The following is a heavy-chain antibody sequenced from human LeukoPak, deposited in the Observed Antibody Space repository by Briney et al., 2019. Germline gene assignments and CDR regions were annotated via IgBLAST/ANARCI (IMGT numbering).Heavy chain of an antibody. CDR3: ARDFPCGVSRGNFDY. V-gene: IGHV3-48*01. J-gene: IGHJ4*02. Sequence: PGGSLTLSCAASRLTFSSFNMNWVRHARGKGLEWGSYISSSSSTIYYADSVKGGFTTSRDNAENSLYLQMNSLIAEDTAVYYCARDFPCGVSRGNFDYWGQGTLVTVSS. D-gene: IGHD5/OR15-5a*01. CDR1: RLTFSSFN. CDR2: ISSSSSTI.